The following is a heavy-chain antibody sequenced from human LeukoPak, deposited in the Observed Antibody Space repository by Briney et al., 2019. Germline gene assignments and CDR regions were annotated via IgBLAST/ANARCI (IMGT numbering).Heavy chain of an antibody. CDR3: AKDLTTVTPYGMDV. V-gene: IGHV3-9*01. J-gene: IGHJ6*02. D-gene: IGHD4-17*01. CDR2: ISWNSGSI. CDR1: GFTFDDYA. Sequence: PGRSLRLSCAASGFTFDDYAMHWVRQAPGKGLEWVSGISWNSGSIGYADSVKGRFTISRDNAKNSLYLQMNSLRAEDTALYYCAKDLTTVTPYGMDVWGQGTTVTVSS.